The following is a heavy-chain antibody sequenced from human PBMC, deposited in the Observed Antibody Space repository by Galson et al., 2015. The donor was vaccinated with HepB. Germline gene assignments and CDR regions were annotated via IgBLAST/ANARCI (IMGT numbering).Heavy chain of an antibody. CDR3: ATAIAVAGSDIYCFDY. CDR1: GYSFTNYW. J-gene: IGHJ4*02. Sequence: QSGAEVKKPGESLKISCKGSGYSFTNYWIGWVRQMPGKGLEWMGVIYLGDSDTRYSPSFQGQVTISADNSISTAYLQWSSLKASDTAMYYCATAIAVAGSDIYCFDYWGQGTLVTVSS. V-gene: IGHV5-51*01. D-gene: IGHD6-19*01. CDR2: IYLGDSDT.